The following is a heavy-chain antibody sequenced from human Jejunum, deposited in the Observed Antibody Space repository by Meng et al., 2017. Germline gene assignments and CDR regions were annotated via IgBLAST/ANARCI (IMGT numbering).Heavy chain of an antibody. CDR1: GYSFPAFH. D-gene: IGHD6-19*01. V-gene: IGHV1-2*06. CDR3: ARDLAVAGLGAAY. J-gene: IGHJ4*02. CDR2: FNPSSGDT. Sequence: QVHLEQAGAEGKKPGASVRVSCKASGYSFPAFHLHWVRQYAGQGLEWMGRFNPSSGDTKFGPKFHGRVTMTRDTSTTTAYMDLTSLTSDDTAVYYCARDLAVAGLGAAYWGQGTLVTVSS.